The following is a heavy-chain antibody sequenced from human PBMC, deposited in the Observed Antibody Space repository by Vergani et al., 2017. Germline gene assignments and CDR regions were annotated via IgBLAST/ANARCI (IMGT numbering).Heavy chain of an antibody. D-gene: IGHD2-8*02. CDR3: LRTEYCTGIACNTRFDS. V-gene: IGHV3-74*03. J-gene: IGHJ5*01. CDR2: IDEYGNRA. Sequence: EVQLVESGGGSVQSGGSLRLSCVASGFSFNTYWMHWVRHVPGKGLMWVARIDEYGNRATYGDFETGRFTISRDNAKNTVFLQMNNLRADDAGVYYCLRTEYCTGIACNTRFDSWGQGALVTVSS. CDR1: GFSFNTYW.